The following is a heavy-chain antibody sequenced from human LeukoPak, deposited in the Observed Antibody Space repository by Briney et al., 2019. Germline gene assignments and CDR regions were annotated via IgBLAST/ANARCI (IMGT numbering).Heavy chain of an antibody. V-gene: IGHV3-74*01. J-gene: IGHJ3*02. CDR2: INSDGSST. Sequence: GGSLRLSCAASGFTFSSYWMHWVRQVPGKGLVWVPRINSDGSSTSYADSVKGRFTISRDNAKNTLYVQMNSLRAEDTAVYYCSTGSGHAFDIWGRGTMVTVSS. D-gene: IGHD3-10*01. CDR3: STGSGHAFDI. CDR1: GFTFSSYW.